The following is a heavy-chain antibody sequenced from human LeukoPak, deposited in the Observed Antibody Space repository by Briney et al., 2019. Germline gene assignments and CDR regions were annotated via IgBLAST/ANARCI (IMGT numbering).Heavy chain of an antibody. CDR3: ARRYCSGADCYGGDSYYYMDV. V-gene: IGHV4-39*01. CDR2: IYYSGRT. J-gene: IGHJ6*03. D-gene: IGHD2-2*01. Sequence: SETLSLTCSVSGGSISTSLCYWGWIRQPPGKGLEWIGSIYYSGRTYYNPSLKSRVTISVDTSKNQFSLRLTSVTAADTAVYYCARRYCSGADCYGGDSYYYMDVWGKGTTVTISS. CDR1: GGSISTSLCY.